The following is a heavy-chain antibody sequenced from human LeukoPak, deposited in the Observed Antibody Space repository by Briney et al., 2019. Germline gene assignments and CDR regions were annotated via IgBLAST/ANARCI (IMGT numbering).Heavy chain of an antibody. D-gene: IGHD2-2*01. CDR2: ISSSGSTI. Sequence: GGSLRLSSAASLFTFSSYEMNWVRQAPGKGLQWVSYISSSGSTIYYADSVKGRFTISRDNANNSLYLQMNSLRAEDTAVYYCARDMDPTLSYYFDYWGQGTLVTVSS. J-gene: IGHJ4*02. V-gene: IGHV3-48*03. CDR3: ARDMDPTLSYYFDY. CDR1: LFTFSSYE.